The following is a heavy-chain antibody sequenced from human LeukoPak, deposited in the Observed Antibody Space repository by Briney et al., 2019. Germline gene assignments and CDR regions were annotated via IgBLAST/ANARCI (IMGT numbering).Heavy chain of an antibody. CDR3: AREPHDYGSGSGDY. Sequence: ASVKVSCKASGYTFTGYYMHWVRQAPGQGLEWMGWINPNSGGTNYAQKFQGRVTMTRDTSISTAYMELSRLRSDDTAVYYCAREPHDYGSGSGDYWGQGTLVTVSS. J-gene: IGHJ4*02. D-gene: IGHD3-10*01. V-gene: IGHV1-2*02. CDR2: INPNSGGT. CDR1: GYTFTGYY.